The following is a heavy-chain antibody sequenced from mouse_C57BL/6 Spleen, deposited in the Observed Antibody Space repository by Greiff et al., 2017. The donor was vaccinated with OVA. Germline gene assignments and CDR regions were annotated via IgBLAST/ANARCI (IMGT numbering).Heavy chain of an antibody. Sequence: EVHLVESGGGLVQPGGSLKLSCAASGFTFSDYYMSWVRPTPEKRLEWVAYISNGGGSTYYPDTVKGRFTISRDNAKNTLYLQMSRLKSEDTAMYYCARGGLPFYYGSSSYYFDYWGQGTTLTVSS. CDR3: ARGGLPFYYGSSSYYFDY. D-gene: IGHD1-1*01. V-gene: IGHV5-12*01. J-gene: IGHJ2*01. CDR2: ISNGGGST. CDR1: GFTFSDYY.